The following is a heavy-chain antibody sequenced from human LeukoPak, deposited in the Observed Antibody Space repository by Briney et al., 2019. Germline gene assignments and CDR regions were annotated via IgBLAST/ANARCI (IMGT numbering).Heavy chain of an antibody. CDR3: AREDIPGRVTTILPF. J-gene: IGHJ4*02. Sequence: KAGGSLRLSCAASGFTFSSYAMSWVRQAQGKGLEWVGEISHSGITNYNPSLKSRVTMSVDTSKNQFSLNLNFVTAADTAVYYCAREDIPGRVTTILPFWGQGTLVTVSS. CDR1: GFTFSSYA. D-gene: IGHD5-12*01. V-gene: IGHV4-34*01. CDR2: ISHSGIT.